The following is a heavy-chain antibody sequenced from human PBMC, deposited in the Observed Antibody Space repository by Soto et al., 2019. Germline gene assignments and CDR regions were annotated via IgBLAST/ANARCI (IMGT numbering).Heavy chain of an antibody. CDR2: ISHSGST. J-gene: IGHJ4*02. Sequence: SETLSLTCTVSGGSIGSAAYYWSWIRQHPGEGLEWIGYISHSGSTYYNPSLKSRVIISVATSKNQFSLSLTSVTAADTAVYYCASEYTYGSNFFDCWGQGALVTSPQ. CDR1: GGSIGSAAYY. V-gene: IGHV4-31*03. CDR3: ASEYTYGSNFFDC. D-gene: IGHD5-18*01.